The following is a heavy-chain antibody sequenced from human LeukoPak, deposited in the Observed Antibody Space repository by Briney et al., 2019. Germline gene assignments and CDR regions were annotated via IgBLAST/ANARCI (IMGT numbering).Heavy chain of an antibody. D-gene: IGHD2-15*01. CDR2: ISYDGSNK. CDR1: GFTFSSYA. J-gene: IGHJ5*02. Sequence: QPGRSLRLSCAASGFTFSSYAMHWVRQAPGKGLEWVAVISYDGSNKYYADSVKGRFTISRDNSKNTLCLQMNSLRAEDTAVYYCARDWHRYCSGCSCYSNWFDPWGQGTLVTVSS. V-gene: IGHV3-30*01. CDR3: ARDWHRYCSGCSCYSNWFDP.